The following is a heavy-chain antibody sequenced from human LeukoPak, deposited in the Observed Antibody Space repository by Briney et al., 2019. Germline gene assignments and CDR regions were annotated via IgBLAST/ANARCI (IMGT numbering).Heavy chain of an antibody. CDR3: ARDYYDSSGYYGY. V-gene: IGHV1-18*01. D-gene: IGHD3-22*01. CDR2: ISAYNGNT. J-gene: IGHJ4*02. CDR1: GYTFSTYA. Sequence: ASVKVSFKASGYTFSTYAIHWVRQAPGQGLEWMGWISAYNGNTNYAQKLQGRVTMTTDTSTSTAYMELRSLRSDDTAVYYCARDYYDSSGYYGYWGQGTLVTVSS.